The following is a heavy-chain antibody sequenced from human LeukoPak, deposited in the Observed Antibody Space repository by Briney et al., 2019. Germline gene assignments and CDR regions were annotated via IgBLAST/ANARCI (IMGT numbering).Heavy chain of an antibody. D-gene: IGHD3-22*01. Sequence: GASVKVSCKASGGTFSSYAISWVRQAPGQGLEWMGWINPNSGGTNYAQKFQGRVTMTRDTSISTAYMELSRLRSDDTAVYYCARGGMIVVPGGWYFDLWGRGTLVTVSS. CDR2: INPNSGGT. V-gene: IGHV1-2*02. CDR1: GGTFSSYA. J-gene: IGHJ2*01. CDR3: ARGGMIVVPGGWYFDL.